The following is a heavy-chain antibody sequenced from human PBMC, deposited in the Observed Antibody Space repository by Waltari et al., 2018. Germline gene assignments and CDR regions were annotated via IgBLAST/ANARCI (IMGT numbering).Heavy chain of an antibody. Sequence: QVQLQESGPGLVKPSGTLSLTCAVSGGSISSSNWWSWVRQPPGQGLEWIGEIYHSGSTNYNPSLKSRVTISVDKSKNQFSLKLSSVTAADTAVYYCARAFRSSTRSTDYYYGMDVWGQGTTVTVSS. D-gene: IGHD2-2*01. CDR3: ARAFRSSTRSTDYYYGMDV. CDR2: IYHSGST. CDR1: GGSISSSNW. J-gene: IGHJ6*02. V-gene: IGHV4-4*02.